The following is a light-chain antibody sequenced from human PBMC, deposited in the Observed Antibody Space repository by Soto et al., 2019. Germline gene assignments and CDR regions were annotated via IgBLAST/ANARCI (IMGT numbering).Light chain of an antibody. CDR2: GAA. CDR3: QQSYSSPIT. CDR1: QSISTY. V-gene: IGKV1-39*01. Sequence: DIQMTQSPSSLSASVGDRVTITCRASQSISTYLNWYQQKPGKVPKLLIYGAANSQSGVPSRFSGSGSGTDFTLTISSLQPEDFATYYRQQSYSSPITFGQGTRLEIK. J-gene: IGKJ5*01.